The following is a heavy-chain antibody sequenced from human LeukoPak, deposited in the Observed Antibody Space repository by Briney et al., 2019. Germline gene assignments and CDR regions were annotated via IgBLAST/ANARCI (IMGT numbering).Heavy chain of an antibody. CDR2: IKEDGSEK. CDR3: ARDWVAGVPFDAFDI. V-gene: IGHV3-7*03. D-gene: IGHD3-10*01. CDR1: GFTLSSYW. J-gene: IGHJ3*02. Sequence: GGSLRLPCAASGFTLSSYWMSWVRQAPGKGLEWVANIKEDGSEKYYVDSVKGRFTISRDNAKNSLYLHMNSLTAGDTAMYYCARDWVAGVPFDAFDIWGQGTMVSVSS.